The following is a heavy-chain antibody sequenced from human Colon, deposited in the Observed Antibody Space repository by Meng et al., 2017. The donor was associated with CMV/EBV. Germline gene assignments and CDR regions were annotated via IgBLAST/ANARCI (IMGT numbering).Heavy chain of an antibody. D-gene: IGHD4-11*01. CDR1: GYTFSAYY. CDR3: ARDFKGTTVTTRGLYGLDV. Sequence: ASVKVSCKASGYTFSAYYMQWVRQAPGQGLEWMGWINPNSGSTNYVQKFQGRVTMTRDTSISTIYMELSRLTSDDTAAYFCARDFKGTTVTTRGLYGLDVWGQGTTVTVSS. CDR2: INPNSGST. J-gene: IGHJ6*02. V-gene: IGHV1-2*02.